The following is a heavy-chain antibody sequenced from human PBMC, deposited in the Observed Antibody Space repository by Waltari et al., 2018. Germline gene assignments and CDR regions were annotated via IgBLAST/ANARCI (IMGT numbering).Heavy chain of an antibody. Sequence: QVQLQESGPGLVKPSETLSLTCAVSGYSISSGYYWGWIRQPPGKGLEWIGSIYHGGSTYYNPSLKSRVTISVDTSKNQFSLKLSSVTAADTAVYYCARGGDDSSGYHLYYFDYWGQGTLVTVSS. CDR2: IYHGGST. V-gene: IGHV4-38-2*01. D-gene: IGHD3-22*01. CDR1: GYSISSGYY. CDR3: ARGGDDSSGYHLYYFDY. J-gene: IGHJ4*02.